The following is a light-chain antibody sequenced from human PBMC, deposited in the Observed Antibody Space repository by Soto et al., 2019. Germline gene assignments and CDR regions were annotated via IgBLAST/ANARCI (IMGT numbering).Light chain of an antibody. CDR1: QGVGTN. J-gene: IGKJ2*01. CDR3: QQYNNWPPET. V-gene: IGKV3-15*01. CDR2: GAS. Sequence: EVVMTQSPGTLSVSPGEGATLSCTASQGVGTNLAWYQQKPGQAPRLLIFGASTRAAGIPARFSGGGSGTEFALTISSLQSEDSAVYYCQQYNNWPPETFGPGTKLEIK.